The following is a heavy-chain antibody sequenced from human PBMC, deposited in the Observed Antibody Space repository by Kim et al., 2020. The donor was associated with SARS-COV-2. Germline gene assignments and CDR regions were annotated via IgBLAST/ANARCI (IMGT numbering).Heavy chain of an antibody. CDR1: GFTFSSYA. D-gene: IGHD3-10*01. J-gene: IGHJ4*02. Sequence: GGSLRLSCAASGFTFSSYAMSWVRQAPGKGLEWVSAISGSGGSTYYADSVKGRFTISRDNSKNTLYLQMNSLRAEDTAVYYCAKDRLTWFGELSGHLNGYWGQGTLVTVSS. CDR3: AKDRLTWFGELSGHLNGY. V-gene: IGHV3-23*01. CDR2: ISGSGGST.